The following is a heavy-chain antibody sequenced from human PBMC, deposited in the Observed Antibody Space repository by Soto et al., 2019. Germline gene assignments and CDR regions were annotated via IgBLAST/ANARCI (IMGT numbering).Heavy chain of an antibody. D-gene: IGHD3-22*01. CDR2: IWYDGSNK. V-gene: IGHV3-33*01. CDR1: GFTFSSYG. Sequence: GESLKISCAASGFTFSSYGMHWVRQAPGKGLEWVAVIWYDGSNKYYADSVKGRFTISRDNSKNTLYLQMNSLRAEDTAVYYCAREAYYYDSSGSSFDYWGQGTLVTVSS. CDR3: AREAYYYDSSGSSFDY. J-gene: IGHJ4*02.